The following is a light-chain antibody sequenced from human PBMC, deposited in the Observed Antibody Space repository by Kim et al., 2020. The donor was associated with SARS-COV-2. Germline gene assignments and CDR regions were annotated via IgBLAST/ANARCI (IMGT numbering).Light chain of an antibody. CDR2: DVS. V-gene: IGLV2-11*01. CDR1: SSNIDGYNF. Sequence: GPTVPTPGTGTSSNIDGYNFGSWYQQHPGKAPRLIIYDVSKRPSGVPDRFSGSTSGNTASLTISGLQAEDEADYYCCSYAGSYTYVFGTGTKVTVL. CDR3: CSYAGSYTYV. J-gene: IGLJ1*01.